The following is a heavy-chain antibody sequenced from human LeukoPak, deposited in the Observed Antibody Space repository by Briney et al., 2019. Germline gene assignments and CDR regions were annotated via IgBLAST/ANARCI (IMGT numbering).Heavy chain of an antibody. V-gene: IGHV4-59*01. CDR1: GGSISSYY. J-gene: IGHJ4*02. D-gene: IGHD1-1*01. CDR3: AGVNWLDPSFDY. Sequence: KPSETLSLTCTVSGGSISSYYWSWIRQPPGKGLEWIGYIYYSGSTNYNPSLKSRVTISVDTSKNQFSLKLSSVTAADTAVYYCAGVNWLDPSFDYWGQGTLVTVSS. CDR2: IYYSGST.